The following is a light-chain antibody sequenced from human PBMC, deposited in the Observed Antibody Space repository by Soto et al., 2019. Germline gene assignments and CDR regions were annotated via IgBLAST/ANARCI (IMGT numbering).Light chain of an antibody. Sequence: EIVLTQSPGTLSLSPGERATLSCRASQRVSSGYLAWYQQKPGQTPRLLIYGASGRATGIPDRFSGSGSGTDFTLTISRLEPEDFAVYYCQQYNNWPQYTFGQGTKVDIK. V-gene: IGKV3-20*01. J-gene: IGKJ2*01. CDR1: QRVSSGY. CDR3: QQYNNWPQYT. CDR2: GAS.